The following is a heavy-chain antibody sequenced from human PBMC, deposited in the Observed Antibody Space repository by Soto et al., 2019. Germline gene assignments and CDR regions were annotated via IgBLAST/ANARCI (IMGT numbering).Heavy chain of an antibody. CDR1: GYTFTSYA. CDR3: AREVLHHYDSSGYTGLSGMDV. CDR2: INAGNGNT. Sequence: ASVKLSCKASGYTFTSYAMHRVRQAPGQRLEWMGWINAGNGNTKYSQKFQGRVTITRDTSASTAYMELSSLRSEDTAVYSCAREVLHHYDSSGYTGLSGMDVWGQGTTVTVSS. D-gene: IGHD3-22*01. V-gene: IGHV1-3*01. J-gene: IGHJ6*02.